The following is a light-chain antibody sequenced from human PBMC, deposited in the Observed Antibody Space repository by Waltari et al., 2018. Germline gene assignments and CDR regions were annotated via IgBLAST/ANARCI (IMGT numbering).Light chain of an antibody. Sequence: QSALTQPASVSGSPGQSITISCTGTSSAVGRYNLVSWYQQHPGKAPKLMIYEGSKRPSGVSKRFSGSKSGNTASLTISGLQAEDEADYYCCSYAGSSTFEVFGTGTKVTVL. CDR2: EGS. CDR1: SSAVGRYNL. J-gene: IGLJ1*01. V-gene: IGLV2-23*03. CDR3: CSYAGSSTFEV.